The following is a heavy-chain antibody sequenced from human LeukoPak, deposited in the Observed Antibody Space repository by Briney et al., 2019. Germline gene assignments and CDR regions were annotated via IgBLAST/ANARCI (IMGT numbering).Heavy chain of an antibody. Sequence: GGSLRLSCAASGFTFTTYTMKWVRQAPGKGLECVSSISSSHTNIYYTDSVKGRFTISRDNAKNSLYLQMNSLRAEDTAIYYCARAWFYYGSGMDVWGKGTTVTISA. J-gene: IGHJ6*04. CDR2: ISSSHTNI. CDR3: ARAWFYYGSGMDV. D-gene: IGHD3-10*01. V-gene: IGHV3-21*01. CDR1: GFTFTTYT.